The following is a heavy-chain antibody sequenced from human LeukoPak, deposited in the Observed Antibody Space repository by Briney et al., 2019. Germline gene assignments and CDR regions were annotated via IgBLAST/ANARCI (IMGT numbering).Heavy chain of an antibody. D-gene: IGHD2-15*01. CDR1: GFTFSSYA. CDR3: AKEGRYCSGGSCDTGGFDI. CDR2: ISGSGGST. J-gene: IGHJ3*02. V-gene: IGHV3-23*01. Sequence: GGSLRLSCAASGFTFSSYAMSWVRQAPGKGLEWVSAISGSGGSTYYADSVKGRFTISRDNSKNTLYLQMDSLRAEDTAVYYCAKEGRYCSGGSCDTGGFDIWGQGTMVTVPS.